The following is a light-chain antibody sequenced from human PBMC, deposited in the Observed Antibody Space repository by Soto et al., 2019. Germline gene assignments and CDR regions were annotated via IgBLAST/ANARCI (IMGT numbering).Light chain of an antibody. CDR2: DAA. V-gene: IGKV1-39*01. J-gene: IGKJ3*01. CDR1: QNINTY. Sequence: DIQMTQSPDSLYQAVGDRVTIACRASQNINTYLKWYQKKTGKDPKLLIFDAASLQNGVPSRFSGGGSRTDFNLTITSLQTEELATYYCQQTSSATFPVGPGT. CDR3: QQTSSATFP.